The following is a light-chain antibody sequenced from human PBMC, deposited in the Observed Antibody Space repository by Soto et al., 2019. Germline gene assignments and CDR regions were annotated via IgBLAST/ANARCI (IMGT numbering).Light chain of an antibody. CDR3: ATWDDSLTGVL. Sequence: QSVLTQPPSASGTPGQRVTISCSGSSSNNGSNYVYWYQQLPGTAPKLLIYRNDQRPSGVPDRFSGSKSGTSASLAISGLRSEDETDYYCATWDDSLTGVLFGGGTKLTVL. V-gene: IGLV1-47*01. CDR2: RND. CDR1: SSNNGSNY. J-gene: IGLJ2*01.